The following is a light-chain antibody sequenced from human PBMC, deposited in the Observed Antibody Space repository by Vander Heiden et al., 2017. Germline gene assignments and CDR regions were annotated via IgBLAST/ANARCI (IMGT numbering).Light chain of an antibody. V-gene: IGLV1-40*01. Sequence: QSVLTQPPSVSGPPGQRVTISCTGSSSNIGAGYHVHWYQQLPGTAPNLLIYGNNNRPSGVPDRFSGSKSGTSASLAITGLQAEDEADYYCQSYDSTLSGRWVFGGGTKLTVL. J-gene: IGLJ3*02. CDR3: QSYDSTLSGRWV. CDR2: GNN. CDR1: SSNIGAGYH.